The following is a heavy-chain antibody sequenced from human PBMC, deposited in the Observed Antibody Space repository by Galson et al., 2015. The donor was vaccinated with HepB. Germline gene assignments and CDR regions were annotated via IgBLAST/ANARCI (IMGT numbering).Heavy chain of an antibody. J-gene: IGHJ4*02. CDR2: IIPIFGTA. CDR1: GGTFSSYA. Sequence: SVKVSCKASGGTFSSYAISWVRQAPGQGLEWMGGIIPIFGTANYAQKLQGRVTITADESTSTAYMELSSLRSEDTAVYYCASGHGDYGHFDYWGQGTLVTVSS. D-gene: IGHD4-17*01. V-gene: IGHV1-69*13. CDR3: ASGHGDYGHFDY.